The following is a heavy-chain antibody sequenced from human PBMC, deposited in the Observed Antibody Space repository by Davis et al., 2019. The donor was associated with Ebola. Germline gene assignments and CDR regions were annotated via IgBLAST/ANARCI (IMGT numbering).Heavy chain of an antibody. J-gene: IGHJ3*02. CDR2: ISYDGSDE. V-gene: IGHV3-30-3*01. Sequence: PGGSLRLSCVASGFTLSNYAMHWVRQAPGKGLEWVAVISYDGSDEYYADSVKGRFIISRDNSKNTLYLQMNGLRVEDTAIYYCAKDTSNIWFDIWGQGTMVTVSS. D-gene: IGHD1-26*01. CDR3: AKDTSNIWFDI. CDR1: GFTLSNYA.